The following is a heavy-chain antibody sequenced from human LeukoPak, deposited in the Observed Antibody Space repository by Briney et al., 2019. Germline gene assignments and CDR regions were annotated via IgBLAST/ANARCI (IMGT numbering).Heavy chain of an antibody. D-gene: IGHD4-23*01. Sequence: SETLSLTCAVYGGSFSGYYWSWISQPPGKGLEWIGEINHSGSTNDDPSLKSRVTISVDTSKNQFSLKLSSVTAADTAVYYCAREYGGNSGAFDIWGQGTMVTVSS. CDR2: INHSGST. CDR3: AREYGGNSGAFDI. V-gene: IGHV4-34*01. CDR1: GGSFSGYY. J-gene: IGHJ3*02.